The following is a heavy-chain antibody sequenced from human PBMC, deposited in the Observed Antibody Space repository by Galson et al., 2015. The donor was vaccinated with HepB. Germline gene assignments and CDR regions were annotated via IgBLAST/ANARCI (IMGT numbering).Heavy chain of an antibody. D-gene: IGHD3-22*01. CDR2: ISGYNGDT. V-gene: IGHV1-18*01. CDR1: VYSFTSYG. CDR3: ARDSYYDSGGPFYGPQALDI. J-gene: IGHJ3*02. Sequence: SVKVSCKAFVYSFTSYGITWVRQAPGQGLEWMGWISGYNGDTKYAQKFQDRLGMTKDTSKSTAYLDLRSLIPDDTALYYCARDSYYDSGGPFYGPQALDIWGQGTLVSVSS.